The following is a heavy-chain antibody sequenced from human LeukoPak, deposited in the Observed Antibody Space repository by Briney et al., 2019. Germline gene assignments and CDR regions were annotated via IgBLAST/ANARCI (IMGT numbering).Heavy chain of an antibody. CDR2: VSADGAKS. CDR3: ATEIDTLGTNAFDI. J-gene: IGHJ3*02. D-gene: IGHD2-15*01. CDR1: GFRFDDFA. Sequence: PGGSLRLSCAASGFRFDDFAMHWVRQSPGKGLEWVSLVSADGAKSYYAESVRGRFTTSRDNSKNSLYLQMNTLRSEDTAFYYCATEIDTLGTNAFDIWGHGTLVTVSS. V-gene: IGHV3-43*02.